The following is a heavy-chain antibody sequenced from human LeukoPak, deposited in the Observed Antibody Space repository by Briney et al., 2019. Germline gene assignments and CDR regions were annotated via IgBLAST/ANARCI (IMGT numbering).Heavy chain of an antibody. V-gene: IGHV3-30*03. Sequence: GGSLRLSCAASGFTFSSYGMHWVRQAPGKGLEWVAVISYDGSNKYYADSVKGRFTISRDNSKNTLYLQMNSLRAEDTAVYYCARVSCSSTSCYDWFDPWGQGTLVTVSS. CDR1: GFTFSSYG. CDR3: ARVSCSSTSCYDWFDP. CDR2: ISYDGSNK. J-gene: IGHJ5*02. D-gene: IGHD2-2*01.